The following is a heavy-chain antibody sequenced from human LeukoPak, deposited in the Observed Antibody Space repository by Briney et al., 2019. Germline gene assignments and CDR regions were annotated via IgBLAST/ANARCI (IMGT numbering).Heavy chain of an antibody. CDR1: GFTFSNYG. CDR3: AKDRDKFWSGSQV. D-gene: IGHD3-3*01. Sequence: GKSLRLSCAASGFTFSNYGMHWVRQAPGKGLEWVAVISYDGSNKYYADSVKGRFTISRDNSKSTLYLQMNSLRTEDTAVYYCAKDRDKFWSGSQVWGQGTLVTVSS. CDR2: ISYDGSNK. J-gene: IGHJ4*02. V-gene: IGHV3-30*18.